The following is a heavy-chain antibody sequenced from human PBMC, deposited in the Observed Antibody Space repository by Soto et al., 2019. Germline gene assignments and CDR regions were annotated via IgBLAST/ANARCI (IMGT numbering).Heavy chain of an antibody. CDR2: IEHDGSEK. CDR3: ARDPGRGNIRSNYDDN. Sequence: EVQLVESGGTLVQPGGSLRLSCAVSGFTFSNYCMTWVRQAPGKGLEWVASIEHDGSEKYFVDSVKGRFTISRDNAKNSLFLQMNSLRAEDTAVYYCARDPGRGNIRSNYDDNWGQGTLVTVSS. V-gene: IGHV3-7*05. CDR1: GFTFSNYC. J-gene: IGHJ4*02. D-gene: IGHD2-15*01.